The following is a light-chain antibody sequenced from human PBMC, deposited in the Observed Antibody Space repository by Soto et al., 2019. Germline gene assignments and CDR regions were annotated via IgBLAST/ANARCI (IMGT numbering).Light chain of an antibody. CDR3: SSYISSNTLV. J-gene: IGLJ1*01. Sequence: QSALTQPASVSGSPGPSITISCTGTSSDVGGYNYVSWYQQHPGKAPKLMIYEVSNRPSGVSNRFSGSKSGNTASLTISGRQAEDEADYYCSSYISSNTLVFGTGTKLTVL. V-gene: IGLV2-14*01. CDR2: EVS. CDR1: SSDVGGYNY.